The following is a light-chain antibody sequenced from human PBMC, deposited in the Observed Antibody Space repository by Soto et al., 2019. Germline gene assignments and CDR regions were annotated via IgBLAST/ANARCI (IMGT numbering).Light chain of an antibody. CDR2: DAS. V-gene: IGKV3-11*01. CDR3: QVRNIWPPFP. J-gene: IGKJ2*01. Sequence: EIVLTQSPGTLSLSPGERATLSCRASQSVYNFLAWYQQRPGQAPRLLIYDASTRATGIPGRFSGSGSGTDFTLTITNLEPEDFAIYYCQVRNIWPPFPFGQGTKLEIK. CDR1: QSVYNF.